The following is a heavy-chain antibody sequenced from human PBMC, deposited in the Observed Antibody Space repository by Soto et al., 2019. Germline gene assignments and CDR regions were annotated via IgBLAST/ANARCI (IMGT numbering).Heavy chain of an antibody. CDR2: INHSGST. Sequence: PSETLSLTCAVYGGSFSGYYWSWIRQPPGKGLEWIGEINHSGSTNYNPSLKSRVTISVDTSKNQFSLKLSSVTAADTAVYYCARADIVVVVAATDAFDIWGQGTMVPSPQ. D-gene: IGHD2-15*01. CDR3: ARADIVVVVAATDAFDI. CDR1: GGSFSGYY. J-gene: IGHJ3*02. V-gene: IGHV4-34*01.